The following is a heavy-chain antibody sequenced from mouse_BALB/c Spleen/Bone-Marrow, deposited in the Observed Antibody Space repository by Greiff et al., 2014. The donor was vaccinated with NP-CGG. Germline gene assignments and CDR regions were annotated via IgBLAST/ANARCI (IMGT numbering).Heavy chain of an antibody. CDR3: AREDFRYDSFDY. D-gene: IGHD2-14*01. CDR1: GFSLISYG. Sequence: QVQLKESGPGLVAPSQSLSISCTAPGFSLISYGVHWVRQPPGKGLEWLGVIWAGGSTNYNSALMSRLSISKDNSKSQVFLKMNSLQTDDTAIYYCAREDFRYDSFDYWGQGTTLTVSS. CDR2: IWAGGST. V-gene: IGHV2-9*02. J-gene: IGHJ2*01.